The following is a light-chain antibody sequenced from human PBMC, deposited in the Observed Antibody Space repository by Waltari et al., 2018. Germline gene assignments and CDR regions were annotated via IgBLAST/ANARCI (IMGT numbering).Light chain of an antibody. J-gene: IGKJ4*01. V-gene: IGKV3-20*01. CDR2: GTF. Sequence: EIVLTQSPGTLSLSPGEGATLSCRTSHTIRTHYLAWYQPQPGHAPTLLIHGTFRRAXXXXDXFTGSGSXTXXSXTIXIXEPEXXXXXXXQQYDISPLTVGGGTKVEIK. CDR1: HTIRTHY. CDR3: QQYDISPLT.